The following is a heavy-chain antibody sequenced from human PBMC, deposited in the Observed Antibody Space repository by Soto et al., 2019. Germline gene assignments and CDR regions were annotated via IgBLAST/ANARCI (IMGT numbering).Heavy chain of an antibody. D-gene: IGHD2-2*01. CDR1: GGTFSSYA. J-gene: IGHJ6*02. Sequence: SVKVSCKASGGTFSSYAISWVRQAPGQGLEWMGGIIPIFGTANYAQKFQGRVTITADESTSTAYMELSSLRSEDTAVYYCARAECSSTSCHTKVHGFTIFGVDLEWDQKGYYYYGMDVWGQGTTVTVS. CDR3: ARAECSSTSCHTKVHGFTIFGVDLEWDQKGYYYYGMDV. CDR2: IIPIFGTA. V-gene: IGHV1-69*13.